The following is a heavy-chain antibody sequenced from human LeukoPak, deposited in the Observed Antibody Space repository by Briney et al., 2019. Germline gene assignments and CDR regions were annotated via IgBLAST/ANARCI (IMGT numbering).Heavy chain of an antibody. D-gene: IGHD3-9*01. CDR1: GFTFSSYA. CDR2: ISGSGGST. Sequence: PGGSLRLSCAASGFTFSSYAMSWVRQAPGKGLEWVSAISGSGGSTYYADSVKGRFTISRDNSKNTLYLQMNSLRAEDTAVYYCARGLRGAHFDWLSTYFDYWGQGTLVTVSS. CDR3: ARGLRGAHFDWLSTYFDY. J-gene: IGHJ4*02. V-gene: IGHV3-23*01.